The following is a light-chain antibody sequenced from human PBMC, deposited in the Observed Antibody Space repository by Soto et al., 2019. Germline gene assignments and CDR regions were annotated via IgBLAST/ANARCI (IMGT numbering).Light chain of an antibody. V-gene: IGLV1-40*01. CDR2: GNS. J-gene: IGLJ2*01. Sequence: QSVLTQPPSVSGAPGQRVTIPCTGSSSNIGAGYDVHLYHQLPGTAPKLLIYGNSNRPSGVPDRFSGSKSGTSASLAITGLQAEDEADYYCQSYDSSLSVVVFGGGTQLTVL. CDR1: SSNIGAGYD. CDR3: QSYDSSLSVVV.